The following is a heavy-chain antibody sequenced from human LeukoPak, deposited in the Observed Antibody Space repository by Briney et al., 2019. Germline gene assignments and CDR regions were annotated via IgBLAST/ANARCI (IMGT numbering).Heavy chain of an antibody. J-gene: IGHJ4*02. D-gene: IGHD5-24*01. Sequence: SETLSLTCTVSGRSISSSSYDWGWPRQPPGKGLEWIGSISYSGTTYYNPSLKSRLTISVDTSKNHFSLKLSSVTAADTAVYYCARPTRIATIGFDYWGQGTLVTVSS. CDR3: ARPTRIATIGFDY. V-gene: IGHV4-39*02. CDR2: ISYSGTT. CDR1: GRSISSSSYD.